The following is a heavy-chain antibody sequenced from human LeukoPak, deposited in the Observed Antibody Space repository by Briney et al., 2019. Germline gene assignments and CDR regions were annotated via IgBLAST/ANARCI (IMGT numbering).Heavy chain of an antibody. J-gene: IGHJ4*02. CDR3: ARHGADAAMDC. CDR1: GGSISSYY. D-gene: IGHD6-13*01. Sequence: SETLSLTCTVSGGSISSYYWSWIRQPPGKRLEWIGYIYYSGSTNYDPSLKSRVTISVDTSKNQFSLKLSSVTAADTAVYYCARHGADAAMDCWGQGTLVTVSS. CDR2: IYYSGST. V-gene: IGHV4-59*08.